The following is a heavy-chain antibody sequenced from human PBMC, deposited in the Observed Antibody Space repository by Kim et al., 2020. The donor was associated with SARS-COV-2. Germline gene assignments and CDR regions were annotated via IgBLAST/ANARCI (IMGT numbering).Heavy chain of an antibody. J-gene: IGHJ4*02. CDR2: ISSDGETI. CDR3: AMWEIYIVATMIDH. D-gene: IGHD5-12*01. CDR1: GFTFSSYD. V-gene: IGHV3-48*03. Sequence: GGSLRLSCAAHGFTFSSYDMNWVRQAPGKGLEWVSSISSDGETIHYADSVKGRFTASRDNVKDSLHLQMNNVRVEDTGVYYCAMWEIYIVATMIDHWGQGAQVTVSS.